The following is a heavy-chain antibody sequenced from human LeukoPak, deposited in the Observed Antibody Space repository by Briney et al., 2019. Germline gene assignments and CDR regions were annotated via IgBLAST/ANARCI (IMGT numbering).Heavy chain of an antibody. CDR1: GFTFSSYD. J-gene: IGHJ4*02. CDR2: IGTAGDT. Sequence: PGGSLRLSCAASGFTFSSYDVHWVRQATGKGLEWVSAIGTAGDTYYPGSVKGRFTISRENAKNSLYLQMNSLRAGDTAVYYCARAVLISGYDSPYYDYWGQGTLVTVSS. D-gene: IGHD5-12*01. V-gene: IGHV3-13*01. CDR3: ARAVLISGYDSPYYDY.